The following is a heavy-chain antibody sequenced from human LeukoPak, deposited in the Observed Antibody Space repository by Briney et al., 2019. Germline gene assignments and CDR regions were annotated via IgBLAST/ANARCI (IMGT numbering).Heavy chain of an antibody. V-gene: IGHV3-21*01. D-gene: IGHD3-22*01. CDR1: GFTFSSYS. CDR2: ISTSASYI. J-gene: IGHJ4*02. Sequence: PGGSLRLSCAASGFTFSSYSMNWVRQAPGTGLEWVSSISTSASYIYYADSVKGRFTISRDNAKNSLYLQMNRLRAEDTAVYYCARDLESYNSGGYYFGSWGQGTLVTVSS. CDR3: ARDLESYNSGGYYFGS.